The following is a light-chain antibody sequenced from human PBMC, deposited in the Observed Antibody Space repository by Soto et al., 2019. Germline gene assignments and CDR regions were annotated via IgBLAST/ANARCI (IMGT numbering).Light chain of an antibody. V-gene: IGLV2-23*01. Sequence: QSVLTQPASVSGSPGQSITISCTGTSSDVGSYNLVSWYQQHPGKAPKLMIYEGSKRPSGVSNRFSGSKSGNTASLTISGLQAEDEADYYCCSYAGSSPVVFGGGTKLIVL. CDR2: EGS. CDR1: SSDVGSYNL. J-gene: IGLJ2*01. CDR3: CSYAGSSPVV.